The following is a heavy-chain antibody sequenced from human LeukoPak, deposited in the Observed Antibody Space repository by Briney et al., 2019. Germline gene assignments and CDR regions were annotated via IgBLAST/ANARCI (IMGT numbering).Heavy chain of an antibody. CDR1: GGSISSGDYY. D-gene: IGHD2-21*02. CDR3: ARQYCGGDSYLFDY. V-gene: IGHV4-30-4*01. CDR2: IYYSGST. J-gene: IGHJ4*02. Sequence: PSETLSLTCTVSGGSISSGDYYWSWIRQPPGKGLEWIGYIYYSGSTYYNPSLKSRVTISVDTSKNQFSLKLSSVTAADTAVYYCARQYCGGDSYLFDYWGQGTLVTVSS.